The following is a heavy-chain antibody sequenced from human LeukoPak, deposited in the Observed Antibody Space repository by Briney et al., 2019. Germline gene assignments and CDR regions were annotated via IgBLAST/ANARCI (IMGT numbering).Heavy chain of an antibody. CDR3: ARGGNTSDLYYGMDV. V-gene: IGHV1-69*15. Sequence: SVKVSCKASGGTFSSYALSWVRQAPGQGLEWMGRIIPIFGTANYAQKFQGRVTITADESTSTAYMELSSLRSGDTAIYYCARGGNTSDLYYGMDVWGQGTTVTVSS. CDR1: GGTFSSYA. CDR2: IIPIFGTA. D-gene: IGHD6-25*01. J-gene: IGHJ6*02.